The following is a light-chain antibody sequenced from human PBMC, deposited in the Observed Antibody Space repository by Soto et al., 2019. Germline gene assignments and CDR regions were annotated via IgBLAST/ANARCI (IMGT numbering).Light chain of an antibody. CDR3: QQYKNFSYT. CDR2: DAS. J-gene: IGKJ2*01. V-gene: IGKV1-5*01. Sequence: DILMTQSPSTLSASVGDSVTVTCRASQPISTWLAWYQQKSGTAPKLLIYDASILERGVPSRFGGSGSGTEFTLTLTGLQPDDFATYFCQQYKNFSYTFGQGT. CDR1: QPISTW.